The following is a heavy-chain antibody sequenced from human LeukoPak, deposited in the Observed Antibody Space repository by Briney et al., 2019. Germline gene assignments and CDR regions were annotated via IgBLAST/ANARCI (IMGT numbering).Heavy chain of an antibody. D-gene: IGHD1-26*01. Sequence: GGSLRLSCAASGFTFSSYSMNWVRRAPGKGLEWVSSISSSSSYIYYADSVKGRFTISRDNAKNSLYLQMNSLRAEDTAVYYCARTYSGSYLAPDYWGQGTPVTVSS. CDR2: ISSSSSYI. V-gene: IGHV3-21*01. J-gene: IGHJ4*02. CDR1: GFTFSSYS. CDR3: ARTYSGSYLAPDY.